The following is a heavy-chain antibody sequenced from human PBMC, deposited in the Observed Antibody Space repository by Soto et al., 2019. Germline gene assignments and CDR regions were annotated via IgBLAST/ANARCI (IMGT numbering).Heavy chain of an antibody. D-gene: IGHD5-12*01. V-gene: IGHV5-51*01. Sequence: LGESLRFSCKGSEYSFTNYCIGWVGKMHGKGLEWMGIIYPGDSDTRYSPSFQGQVTISADKYISTAYLQWSSLKASDTSIYYCERGVDMATNFDYWGQGTLVTVSS. CDR1: EYSFTNYC. J-gene: IGHJ4*02. CDR2: IYPGDSDT. CDR3: ERGVDMATNFDY.